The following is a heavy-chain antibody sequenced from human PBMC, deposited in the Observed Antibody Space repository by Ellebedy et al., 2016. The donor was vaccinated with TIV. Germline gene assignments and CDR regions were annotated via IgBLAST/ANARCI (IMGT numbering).Heavy chain of an antibody. D-gene: IGHD3-10*01. CDR3: AKGDLLPYGSGSYYKGNYYYGMDV. J-gene: IGHJ6*02. CDR1: GFTFSSYG. V-gene: IGHV3-30*18. CDR2: ISYDGSNK. Sequence: GESLKISCAASGFTFSSYGMHWVRQAPGKGLEWVAVISYDGSNKYYADSVKGRFTISRDNAKNTLYLQMNSLRAEDTAVYYCAKGDLLPYGSGSYYKGNYYYGMDVWGQGTTVTVSS.